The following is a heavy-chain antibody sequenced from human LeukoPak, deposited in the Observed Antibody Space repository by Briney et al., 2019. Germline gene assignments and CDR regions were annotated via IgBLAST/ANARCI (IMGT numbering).Heavy chain of an antibody. D-gene: IGHD3-16*01. J-gene: IGHJ4*02. CDR3: ARGVGLTQGGAFDF. V-gene: IGHV4-39*07. CDR1: GGSISSSSYY. CDR2: IYHSGST. Sequence: PSETLSLTCTVSGGSISSSSYYWGWIRQPPGKGLEWIGSIYHSGSTHYKSSLKSRVTISVDTSKNQLSLKLTSVTAADTAVYYCARGVGLTQGGAFDFWGQGTLVTVSS.